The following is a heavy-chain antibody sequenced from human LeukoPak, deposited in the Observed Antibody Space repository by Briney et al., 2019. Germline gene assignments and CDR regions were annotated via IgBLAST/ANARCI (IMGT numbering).Heavy chain of an antibody. V-gene: IGHV4-34*01. CDR1: GGSFSGYY. J-gene: IGHJ6*03. CDR2: INHSGST. Sequence: SETLSLTCAVYGGSFSGYYWSWIRQPPGKGLEWIGEINHSGSTNYNPSLKSRVTISVDTSKDQFSLKLSSVTAADTAVYYCAREMVAYYYYYYYMDVWGKGTTVTVSS. D-gene: IGHD2-8*01. CDR3: AREMVAYYYYYYYMDV.